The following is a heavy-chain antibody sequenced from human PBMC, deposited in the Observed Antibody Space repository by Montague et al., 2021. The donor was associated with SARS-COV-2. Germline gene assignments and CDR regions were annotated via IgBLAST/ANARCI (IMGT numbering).Heavy chain of an antibody. D-gene: IGHD2-15*01. Sequence: STNYNPSLNSRVTISVDTSKNQFSLSTSSVTAADTAVYYCARDLPHSTPRTPVWGQGTLGNV. V-gene: IGHV4-59*01. CDR3: ARDLPHSTPRTPV. CDR2: ST. J-gene: IGHJ4*02.